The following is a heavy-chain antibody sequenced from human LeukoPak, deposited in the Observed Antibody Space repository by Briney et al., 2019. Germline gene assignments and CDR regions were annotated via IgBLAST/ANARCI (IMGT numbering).Heavy chain of an antibody. CDR3: ARHDYGDSELDY. D-gene: IGHD4-17*01. J-gene: IGHJ4*02. CDR1: GGSISSYY. CDR2: IYYSGST. V-gene: IGHV4-59*01. Sequence: PSETLSLTCTVSGGSISSYYWSWLRQPPGKGLEWIGYIYYSGSTNYNPSLKSRVTISVDTSKNQFSLKLSSVTAADTAVYYCARHDYGDSELDYWGQGTLVTVSS.